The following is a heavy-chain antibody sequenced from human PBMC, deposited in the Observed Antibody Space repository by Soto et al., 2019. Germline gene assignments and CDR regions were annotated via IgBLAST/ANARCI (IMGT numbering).Heavy chain of an antibody. CDR3: ARADRQYCSVSTCYIFDY. CDR2: TDYSGST. V-gene: IGHV4-61*01. D-gene: IGHD2-2*02. Sequence: SETLFLTCIVSGASVSSNSYYWTWIRQPPGKGLEWIGYTDYSGSTKYNPSLKSRVTISADTSKNQFSLRVSSVTAADTAMYYCARADRQYCSVSTCYIFDYWGQGTQVTVSS. J-gene: IGHJ4*02. CDR1: GASVSSNSYY.